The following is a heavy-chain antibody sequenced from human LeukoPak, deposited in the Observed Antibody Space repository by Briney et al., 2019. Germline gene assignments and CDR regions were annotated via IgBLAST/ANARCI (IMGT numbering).Heavy chain of an antibody. J-gene: IGHJ4*02. CDR1: GFTFSTYA. Sequence: GGSLRLSCAASGFTFSTYAMSWVRQAPGKGLEWVAVISYDGSNKYYADSVKGRFTISRDNSKNTLYLQMNSLRAEDTAVYYCAKGQSSGWYVDYWGQGTLVTVSS. CDR3: AKGQSSGWYVDY. CDR2: ISYDGSNK. V-gene: IGHV3-30*18. D-gene: IGHD6-19*01.